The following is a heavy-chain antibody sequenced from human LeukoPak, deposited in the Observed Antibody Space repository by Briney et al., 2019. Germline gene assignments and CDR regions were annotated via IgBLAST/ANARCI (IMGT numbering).Heavy chain of an antibody. CDR2: IYHSGST. V-gene: IGHV4-59*01. CDR1: GGSISTYY. D-gene: IGHD6-13*01. CDR3: AREENSSSWGLKDNWYFDL. J-gene: IGHJ2*01. Sequence: SETLSLTCTVSGGSISTYYWSWIRQPPGKGLEWIGYIYHSGSTNYNPSLKSRVTISVDTSKNQFSLKLSSVTAADTAVYYCAREENSSSWGLKDNWYFDLWGRGTLVTVSS.